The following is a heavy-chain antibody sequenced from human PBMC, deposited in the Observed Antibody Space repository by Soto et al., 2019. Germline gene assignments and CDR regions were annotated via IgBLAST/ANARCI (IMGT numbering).Heavy chain of an antibody. V-gene: IGHV3-7*01. CDR1: GFMFSDYW. J-gene: IGHJ4*02. CDR3: ARSPLDY. CDR2: IIQDGSEK. Sequence: EVQLVESGGDLVQPGGSLRLSCAASGFMFSDYWMGWVRQAPGKGLEWVANIIQDGSEKYYVDSVKGRFIISRDNAKNSLYLQMTSLGADDAAVYFCARSPLDYWGQGTLVTVSS.